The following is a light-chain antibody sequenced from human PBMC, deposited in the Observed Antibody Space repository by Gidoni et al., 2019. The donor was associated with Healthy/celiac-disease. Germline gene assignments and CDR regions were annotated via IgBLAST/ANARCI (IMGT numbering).Light chain of an antibody. CDR2: DVS. J-gene: IGLJ1*01. CDR3: CSYAGSYTLYV. Sequence: QAPLTQPRSRSRAPGQAVTISCTGTSSDVGGYNYVSWYQQHPGKAPKLMIYDVSKRPSGVPDRFSGSKSGNTASLTISGLQAEDEADYYCCSYAGSYTLYVFGTGTKVTVL. CDR1: SSDVGGYNY. V-gene: IGLV2-11*01.